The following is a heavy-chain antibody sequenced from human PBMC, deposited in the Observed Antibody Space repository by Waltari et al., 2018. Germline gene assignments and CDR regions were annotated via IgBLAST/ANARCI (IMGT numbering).Heavy chain of an antibody. J-gene: IGHJ6*03. Sequence: QVQLVESGGGVVQPGGSLRLSCAASGFPFSSYGMHWVRPSPGKGLEWVEFIRYDGSNKYYADSVKGRFTISRDNSKNTLYLQMNSLRAEDTAVYYCAKSPSGSYPYYYMDVWGKGTTVTVSS. CDR2: IRYDGSNK. V-gene: IGHV3-30*02. CDR1: GFPFSSYG. D-gene: IGHD1-26*01. CDR3: AKSPSGSYPYYYMDV.